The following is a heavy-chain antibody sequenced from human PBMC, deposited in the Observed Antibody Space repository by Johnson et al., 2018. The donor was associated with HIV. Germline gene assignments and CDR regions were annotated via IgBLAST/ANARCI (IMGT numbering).Heavy chain of an antibody. V-gene: IGHV3-30*14. Sequence: QVQLVESGGGVVQPGRSLRLSCAASDFTFSNNAIHWVRQAPGKGLEWVAVISYAGTNTYYADSVRGRFTISRDNSRNTVSLQMIILRPKDTAMYYCASGVTARAPLLIWGQGTMVTVSS. J-gene: IGHJ3*02. CDR3: ASGVTARAPLLI. D-gene: IGHD6-6*01. CDR1: DFTFSNNA. CDR2: ISYAGTNT.